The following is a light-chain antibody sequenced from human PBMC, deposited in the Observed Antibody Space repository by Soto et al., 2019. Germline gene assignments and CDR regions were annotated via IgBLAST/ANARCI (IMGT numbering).Light chain of an antibody. J-gene: IGLJ1*01. CDR2: EVS. CDR1: SSDVGTYNF. Sequence: QSVLTQPPSASESPGQSVTISCTRTSSDVGTYNFVSWYQQHPGKAPKLMVYEVSMRPSGVPDRFSGSKSGNTASLTVSGLQAEDEADYFCSSYADTNNYVFGTGTKV. V-gene: IGLV2-8*01. CDR3: SSYADTNNYV.